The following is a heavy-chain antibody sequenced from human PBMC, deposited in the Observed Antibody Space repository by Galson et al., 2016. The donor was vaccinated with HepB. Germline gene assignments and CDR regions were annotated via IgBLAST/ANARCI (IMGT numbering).Heavy chain of an antibody. J-gene: IGHJ5*02. D-gene: IGHD6-6*01. CDR1: GFTFSNCA. V-gene: IGHV3-23*01. CDR2: VSGSGSGATT. CDR3: AKDPLEYSTSAGWFDP. Sequence: SLRLSCAASGFTFSNCAMSWVRQAPGKGLEWVSTVSGSGSGATTHYADSVKGRFTISRDNSKNTLYLQMNSLRAEDTALYYCAKDPLEYSTSAGWFDPWGQGTLVTVSS.